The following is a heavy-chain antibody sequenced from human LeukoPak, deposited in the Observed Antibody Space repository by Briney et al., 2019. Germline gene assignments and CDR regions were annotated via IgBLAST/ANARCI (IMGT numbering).Heavy chain of an antibody. CDR1: GFTFSSYG. CDR2: IRYDGSNK. V-gene: IGHV3-30*02. J-gene: IGHJ4*02. D-gene: IGHD6-6*01. CDR3: ARGGVSGSSSPSVYFDY. Sequence: GGSLRLSCAASGFTFSSYGMHWVRQAPGKGLEWVAFIRYDGSNKYYADSVKGRFTISRDNSKNTLYLQMNSLRAEDTAVYYCARGGVSGSSSPSVYFDYWGQGTLVTVSS.